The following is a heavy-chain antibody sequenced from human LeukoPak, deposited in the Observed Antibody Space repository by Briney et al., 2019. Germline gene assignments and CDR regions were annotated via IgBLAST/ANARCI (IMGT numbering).Heavy chain of an antibody. CDR2: IIPILGIA. V-gene: IGHV1-69*04. CDR1: GGTFSSYA. D-gene: IGHD3-10*01. CDR3: ARIGSGSYYY. Sequence: SVKVSCEASGGTFSSYAISWVRQAPGQGLEWMGRIIPILGIANYAQKFQGRVTITADKSTSTAYMELSSLRSEDTAVYYCARIGSGSYYYWGQGTLVTVSS. J-gene: IGHJ4*02.